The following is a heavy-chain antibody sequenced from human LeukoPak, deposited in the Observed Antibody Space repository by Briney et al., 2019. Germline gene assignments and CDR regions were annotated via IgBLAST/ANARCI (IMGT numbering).Heavy chain of an antibody. Sequence: EASVKVSCTASGYTFTSYGISWVRQAPGQGLEWMGWISAYNGNTNYAQKLQGRVTMTTDTSTSTAYMELRSLRSDDTAVYYCARDHSLAVAGKGGWFDPWGQGTLVTVSS. CDR1: GYTFTSYG. CDR3: ARDHSLAVAGKGGWFDP. D-gene: IGHD6-19*01. CDR2: ISAYNGNT. J-gene: IGHJ5*02. V-gene: IGHV1-18*01.